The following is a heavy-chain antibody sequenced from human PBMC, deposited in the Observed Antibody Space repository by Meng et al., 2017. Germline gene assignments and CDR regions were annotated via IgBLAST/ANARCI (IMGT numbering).Heavy chain of an antibody. J-gene: IGHJ5*02. CDR1: GGSISSYY. CDR3: ARVPYYGSGSYQYNWFDP. Sequence: GQRQGPGPGLVKPSGPLSLTCTVSGGSISSYYWSWIRQPPGKGLEWIGSIYYSGSTYYNPSLKSRVTISVDTSKNQFSLKLSSVTAADTAVYYCARVPYYGSGSYQYNWFDPWGQGTLVTVSS. V-gene: IGHV4-59*12. D-gene: IGHD3-10*01. CDR2: IYYSGST.